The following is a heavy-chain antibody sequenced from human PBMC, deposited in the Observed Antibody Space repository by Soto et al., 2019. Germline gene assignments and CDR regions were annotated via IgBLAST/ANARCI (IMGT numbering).Heavy chain of an antibody. CDR1: GFTFSNYW. D-gene: IGHD3-10*01. CDR2: IKGDVSSM. J-gene: IGHJ3*01. CDR3: ARGIPGHYGFDV. V-gene: IGHV3-74*01. Sequence: EVQLVESGGGLVQAGESLRLSCEASGFTFSNYWMHWVRQFPGKGLVWVSRIKGDVSSMNYADSVKGRFTISRDNAKNTVFLQMDSLGAEDTAVYYCARGIPGHYGFDVWGQGTMVTVSS.